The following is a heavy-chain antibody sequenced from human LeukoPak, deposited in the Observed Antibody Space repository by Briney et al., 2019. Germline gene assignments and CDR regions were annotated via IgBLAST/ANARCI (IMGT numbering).Heavy chain of an antibody. D-gene: IGHD1-1*01. Sequence: GGSLRLSCSASGFTFTSHAMHWVRQAPGKGLQYVSGISMNVQTTYYAGSVKGRFTIPRDSSKNTVYLQMNSLTAEDTAVYYCVREGLERRTNFDYWGQGTLVSVSS. CDR2: ISMNVQTT. CDR1: GFTFTSHA. J-gene: IGHJ4*02. V-gene: IGHV3-64D*06. CDR3: VREGLERRTNFDY.